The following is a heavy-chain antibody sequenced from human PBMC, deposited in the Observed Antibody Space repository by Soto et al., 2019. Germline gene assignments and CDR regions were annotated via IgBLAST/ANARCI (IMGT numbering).Heavy chain of an antibody. Sequence: PGGSLRLSCAASGFTFSSYWMHWVRQAPGKGLEWVGRIKSKTDGGTTDYAAPVKGRFTISRDDSKNTLYLQMNSLKTEDTAVYYCTTAWVYYDFWSGYYGWFDPWGQGT. J-gene: IGHJ5*02. CDR3: TTAWVYYDFWSGYYGWFDP. CDR2: IKSKTDGGTT. D-gene: IGHD3-3*01. CDR1: GFTFSSYW. V-gene: IGHV3-15*07.